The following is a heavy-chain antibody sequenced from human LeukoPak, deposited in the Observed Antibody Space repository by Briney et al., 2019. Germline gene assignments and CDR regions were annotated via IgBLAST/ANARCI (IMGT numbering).Heavy chain of an antibody. Sequence: PGRSLRLSCAASGFTFSSYGMHWVRQAPGKGLEWVAVISYDGSNKYYADSVKGRFTISRDNPKNTLYPQMNSLRAEDTAVYYCAKDGYGSGSYDPLGYWGQGTLVTVSS. CDR1: GFTFSSYG. J-gene: IGHJ4*02. CDR2: ISYDGSNK. D-gene: IGHD3-10*01. CDR3: AKDGYGSGSYDPLGY. V-gene: IGHV3-30*18.